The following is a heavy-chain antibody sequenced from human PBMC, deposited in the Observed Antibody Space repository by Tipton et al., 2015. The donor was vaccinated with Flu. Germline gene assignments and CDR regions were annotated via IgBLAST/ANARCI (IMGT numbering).Heavy chain of an antibody. J-gene: IGHJ3*02. Sequence: QLVQSGAEEKKPGASVKVSCKASGYSFTNYGISWVRQAPGQGLEWMGWISPYSGDTNFAQRLQDRVTMTTDSSTTTAYMELRSLKSDDTALYFCARGRQEDAFDIWGQGTMVTVSS. CDR1: GYSFTNYG. CDR2: ISPYSGDT. CDR3: ARGRQEDAFDI. V-gene: IGHV1-18*01. D-gene: IGHD6-25*01.